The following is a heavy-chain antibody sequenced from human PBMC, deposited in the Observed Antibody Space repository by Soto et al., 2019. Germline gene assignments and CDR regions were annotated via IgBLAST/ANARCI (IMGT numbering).Heavy chain of an antibody. D-gene: IGHD6-13*01. V-gene: IGHV3-9*01. J-gene: IGHJ4*02. CDR2: ISWNSGTI. Sequence: LRLSGAASGFIFDEYGIHWVRQGPGKGLEWVSGISWNSGTIAYADSVKGRFTISRDNAKSSLYLQMNSLRAEDTALYYCARDAGGASSWYNYWGQGTLVTVSS. CDR1: GFIFDEYG. CDR3: ARDAGGASSWYNY.